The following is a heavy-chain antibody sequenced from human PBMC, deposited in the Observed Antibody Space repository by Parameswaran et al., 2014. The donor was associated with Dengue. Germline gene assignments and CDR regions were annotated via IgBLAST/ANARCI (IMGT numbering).Heavy chain of an antibody. J-gene: IGHJ5*02. CDR3: AREGSPAGSCSGDSCYMIDP. CDR2: FIPFYGIT. V-gene: IGHV1-69*04. Sequence: SWVRQAPGQGLEWMGRFIPFYGITKYAEKFQGRITITADKTATTGYMELSSLRSEDTAVYYCAREGSPAGSCSGDSCYMIDPWGQGTLVTVSS. D-gene: IGHD2-15*01.